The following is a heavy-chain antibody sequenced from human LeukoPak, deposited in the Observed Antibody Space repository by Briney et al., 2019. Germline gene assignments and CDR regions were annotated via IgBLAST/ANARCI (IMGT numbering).Heavy chain of an antibody. CDR2: ISYEGNNK. V-gene: IGHV3-30*04. J-gene: IGHJ4*02. CDR1: GFNFSNYA. D-gene: IGHD3-22*01. CDR3: ARGSEDYDSSGYYYDLGDY. Sequence: GGSLRLSCAASGFNFSNYAMHWVRQAPGKGLEGVAVISYEGNNKYYADSVKGRFTISRDNSKNKQYLQMNSLRAEDTAVYYCARGSEDYDSSGYYYDLGDYWGQGTLVTVSS.